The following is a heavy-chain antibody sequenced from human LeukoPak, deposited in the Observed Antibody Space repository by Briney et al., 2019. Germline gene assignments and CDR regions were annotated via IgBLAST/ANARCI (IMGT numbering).Heavy chain of an antibody. CDR1: GGSISSYY. CDR2: IYYSGYT. J-gene: IGHJ3*02. CDR3: ARPTTNWGAVGAFDI. V-gene: IGHV4-59*08. D-gene: IGHD7-27*01. Sequence: ASETLSLTCTVSGGSISSYYWSWIRQPPGKGLEWIGSIYYSGYTYYNPSLKSRVTISVDTSKNQFSLKLSSVTAADTAVYYCARPTTNWGAVGAFDIWGQGTMVTVSS.